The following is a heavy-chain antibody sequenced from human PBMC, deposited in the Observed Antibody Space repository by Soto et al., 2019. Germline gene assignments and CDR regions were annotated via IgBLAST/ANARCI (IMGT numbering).Heavy chain of an antibody. Sequence: EVQLVESGGGLVQPGRSLRLSCAASGFTFDDYAMHWVRQAPGKGLEWVSGISWNSGSIGYADSVKGRFTISRDNAKSALRLQRNSRRAEDTALYYWAKGGQLLPEGCGYWGQGTLVTVSS. CDR3: AKGGQLLPEGCGY. J-gene: IGHJ4*02. CDR2: ISWNSGSI. V-gene: IGHV3-9*01. CDR1: GFTFDDYA. D-gene: IGHD2-2*01.